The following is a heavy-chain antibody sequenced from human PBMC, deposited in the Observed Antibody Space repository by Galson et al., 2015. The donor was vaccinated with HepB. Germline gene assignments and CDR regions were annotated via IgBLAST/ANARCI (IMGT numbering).Heavy chain of an antibody. CDR2: ISSSSSTI. D-gene: IGHD5-18*01. CDR3: ARDATAGYSYGWYFDY. Sequence: SLRLSCAASGFTFSSYSMNWVRQAPGKGLEWVSYISSSSSTIYYADSVKGRFTISRDNAKNSLYLQMNSLRDEDTAVYYCARDATAGYSYGWYFDYWGQGTLVTVSS. V-gene: IGHV3-48*02. CDR1: GFTFSSYS. J-gene: IGHJ4*02.